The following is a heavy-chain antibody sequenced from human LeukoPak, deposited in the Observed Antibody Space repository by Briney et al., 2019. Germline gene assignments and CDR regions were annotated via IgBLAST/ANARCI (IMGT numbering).Heavy chain of an antibody. CDR1: GGSFSGYY. Sequence: SETLSLTCAVYGGSFSGYYWSWIRQPPGKGLEWIGEINHSGSTNYNPSLKIRVTISVDTSKNQLSLKLSSVTASDTAVYYCAILSGGSQVAFDYWGQGTLVTVSS. V-gene: IGHV4-34*01. CDR2: INHSGST. CDR3: AILSGGSQVAFDY. D-gene: IGHD2-15*01. J-gene: IGHJ4*02.